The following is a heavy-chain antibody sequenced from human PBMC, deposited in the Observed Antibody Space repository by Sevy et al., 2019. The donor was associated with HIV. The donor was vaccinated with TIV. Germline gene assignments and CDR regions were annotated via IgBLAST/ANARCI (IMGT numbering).Heavy chain of an antibody. J-gene: IGHJ3*02. D-gene: IGHD6-13*01. V-gene: IGHV3-23*01. CDR1: GFTFSSYA. Sequence: GGSLRLSCAASGFTFSSYAMSWVRQAPGKGLEWVSAISGSGGSTYYADSVKGRFTFSRDNSKNTLYLQMNSLGAEDTAVYYCAKDSSSWSFGAFDIWGQGTMVTVSS. CDR3: AKDSSSWSFGAFDI. CDR2: ISGSGGST.